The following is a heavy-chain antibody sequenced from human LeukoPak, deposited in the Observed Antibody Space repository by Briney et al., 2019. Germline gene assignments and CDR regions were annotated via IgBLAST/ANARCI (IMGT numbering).Heavy chain of an antibody. CDR3: AKDISGWPTNVFDI. CDR1: GFTFSSYA. Sequence: GGSLRLSCAASGFTFSSYAMHWVRQAPGKGLEWVSGFSWNSGSIGYADSVKGRFTISRDNAKNSLYLQMNSLRAEDTALYYCAKDISGWPTNVFDIWGQGTMVTVSS. J-gene: IGHJ3*02. V-gene: IGHV3-9*01. CDR2: FSWNSGSI. D-gene: IGHD6-19*01.